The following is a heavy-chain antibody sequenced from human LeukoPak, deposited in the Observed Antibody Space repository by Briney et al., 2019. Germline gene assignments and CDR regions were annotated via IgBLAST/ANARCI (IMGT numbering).Heavy chain of an antibody. J-gene: IGHJ4*02. CDR3: ARDPAGAALFDY. CDR2: INPDSGGS. V-gene: IGHV1-2*02. CDR1: GYTFSDYY. Sequence: ASAKVSCKASGYTFSDYYMHWVRQAPGQGLEWLGWINPDSGGSNYAQRFEDRVTMTSDTSISTVYMELSRLRSDDTAVYYCARDPAGAALFDYWGQGTLVTVSS. D-gene: IGHD2-15*01.